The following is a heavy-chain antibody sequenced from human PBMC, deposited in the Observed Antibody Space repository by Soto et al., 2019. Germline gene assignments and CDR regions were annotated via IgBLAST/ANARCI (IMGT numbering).Heavy chain of an antibody. CDR1: GFTFDDYA. Sequence: GGSLRLSCAASGFTFDDYAMHWVRQAPGKGLEWVSGISWNRGSIDYADSVKGRFTISRDNAKNSLYLQMNSLRAEDTALYYCAKDGSYNFWSGYVDSWGQGTLVTVSS. CDR2: ISWNRGSI. D-gene: IGHD3-3*01. J-gene: IGHJ4*02. V-gene: IGHV3-9*01. CDR3: AKDGSYNFWSGYVDS.